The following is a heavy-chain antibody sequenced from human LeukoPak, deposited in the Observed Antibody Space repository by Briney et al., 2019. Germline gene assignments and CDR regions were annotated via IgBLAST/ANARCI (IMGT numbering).Heavy chain of an antibody. CDR3: ARGTARYYYYGMDV. D-gene: IGHD1-1*01. CDR2: ISGSGGST. Sequence: GGSLRLSCAASGFTFSSYAMSWVRQAPGKGLEWVSAISGSGGSTYYADSVKGRFTISRDNSKNTLYLQMNSLRAEDTAVYYCARGTARYYYYGMDVWGQGTTVTVSS. V-gene: IGHV3-23*01. J-gene: IGHJ6*02. CDR1: GFTFSSYA.